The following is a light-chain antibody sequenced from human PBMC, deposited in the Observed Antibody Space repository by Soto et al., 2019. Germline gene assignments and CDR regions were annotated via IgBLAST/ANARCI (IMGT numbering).Light chain of an antibody. Sequence: QSVLTQPPSVSGAPGQMVTISCTGTSSNIGAGYDVHWYQQLPGTAPKLLIYATSNRPSGVPDRFSGSKFGTTASLAITGLQAEDEADYYWQAYDSSLSVIFGGGTRLTVL. CDR1: SSNIGAGYD. V-gene: IGLV1-40*01. J-gene: IGLJ2*01. CDR3: QAYDSSLSVI. CDR2: ATS.